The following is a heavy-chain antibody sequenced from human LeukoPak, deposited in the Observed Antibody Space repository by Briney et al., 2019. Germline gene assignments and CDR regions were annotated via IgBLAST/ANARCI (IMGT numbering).Heavy chain of an antibody. V-gene: IGHV3-30*04. D-gene: IGHD3-9*01. CDR3: ARGDDILTGYSDYFDY. CDR2: ISYVGSNK. J-gene: IGHJ4*02. Sequence: PGGSLRLSCAASGFTFSSYAMHWVRQAPGKGLEWVAVISYVGSNKYYADSVKGRFTISRDNSKNTLYLQMNSLRAEGTAVYYCARGDDILTGYSDYFDYWGQGTLVTVSS. CDR1: GFTFSSYA.